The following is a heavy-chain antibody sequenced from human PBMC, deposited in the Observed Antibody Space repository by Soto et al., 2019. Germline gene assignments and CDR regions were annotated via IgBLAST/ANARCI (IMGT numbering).Heavy chain of an antibody. CDR2: IWNDGTNK. V-gene: IGHV3-33*03. CDR3: AKDMAAAAHQGDAFDI. D-gene: IGHD6-13*01. CDR1: GFTFSNYG. J-gene: IGHJ3*02. Sequence: QVQLVESGGGVVQPGRSLRLSCAASGFTFSNYGMHWIRQAPGKGVEWVAVIWNDGTNKYYVDSVRGRFTISRDDSNNTLYLEMNSLGAEDTGVYYCAKDMAAAAHQGDAFDIWGLGTMVSVSA.